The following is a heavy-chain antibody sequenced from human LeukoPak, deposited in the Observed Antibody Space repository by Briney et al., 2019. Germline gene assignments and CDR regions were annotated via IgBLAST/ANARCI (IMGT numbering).Heavy chain of an antibody. D-gene: IGHD1-26*01. CDR1: GFTFSASA. Sequence: GGSLKLSCAASGFTFSASAIHWVRQASGKGLEWVGRIRTKPNSYATSYAASVEGRFTISRDDSKNTAYLQMNSLKTEDTALYFCTSSGTYYFDYWGQGTLVTVSS. J-gene: IGHJ4*02. V-gene: IGHV3-73*01. CDR3: TSSGTYYFDY. CDR2: IRTKPNSYAT.